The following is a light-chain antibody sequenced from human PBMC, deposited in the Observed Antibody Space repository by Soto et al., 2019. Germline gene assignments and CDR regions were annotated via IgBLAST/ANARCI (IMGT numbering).Light chain of an antibody. CDR1: SSNIGAGFD. Sequence: QPVLTQPPSVSGAPGQRVTISCTGSSSNIGAGFDVHWYQQLPGGVPKLLIFGNDKRPSGVPDRVSGSKSGTSGSLAITGLQAEDEADYYCQTYDSSLSAWVFGGGTQLTVL. CDR2: GND. CDR3: QTYDSSLSAWV. J-gene: IGLJ3*02. V-gene: IGLV1-40*01.